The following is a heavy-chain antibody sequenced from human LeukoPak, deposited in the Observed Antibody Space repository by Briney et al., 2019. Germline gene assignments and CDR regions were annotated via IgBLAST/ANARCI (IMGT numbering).Heavy chain of an antibody. D-gene: IGHD3-3*01. V-gene: IGHV1-46*01. CDR2: INPSGGST. J-gene: IGHJ4*02. CDR1: GYTFTSYY. CDR3: ARRPRVGVATDYFDY. Sequence: APVKVSCKASGYTFTSYYMHWVRQAPGQGLEWMGIINPSGGSTSYAQKFQGRVTMTRDMSTSTVYMELSSLRSEDTAVYYCARRPRVGVATDYFDYWGQGTLVTVSS.